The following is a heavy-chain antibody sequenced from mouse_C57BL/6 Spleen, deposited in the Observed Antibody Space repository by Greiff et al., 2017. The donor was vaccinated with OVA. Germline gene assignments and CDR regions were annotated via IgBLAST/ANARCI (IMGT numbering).Heavy chain of an antibody. J-gene: IGHJ1*03. Sequence: EVKLVESGGGLVKPGGSLKLSCAASGFTFSSYTMSWVRQTPEKRLEWVATISGGGGNTYYPDSVKGRFTISRDNAKNTLYLQMSSLRAEDTALYYCARPGYSNYGRYFDVWGTGTTVTVSS. V-gene: IGHV5-9*01. CDR1: GFTFSSYT. CDR3: ARPGYSNYGRYFDV. D-gene: IGHD2-5*01. CDR2: ISGGGGNT.